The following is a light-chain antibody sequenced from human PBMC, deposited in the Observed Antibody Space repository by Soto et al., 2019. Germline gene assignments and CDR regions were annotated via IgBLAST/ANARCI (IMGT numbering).Light chain of an antibody. CDR2: AAS. CDR3: QQYNNWPV. Sequence: EILMTQSPDSLSVSPGETATLSCRASRSVSTNLAWYQQKPGQAPRLLIYAASTRATGIPARFSGSGSGTEFTLTISSLQSEDFAVYYCQQYNNWPVFGQGTKVDIK. J-gene: IGKJ1*01. V-gene: IGKV3-15*01. CDR1: RSVSTN.